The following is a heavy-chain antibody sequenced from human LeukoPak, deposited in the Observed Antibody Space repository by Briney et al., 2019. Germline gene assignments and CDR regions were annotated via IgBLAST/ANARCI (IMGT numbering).Heavy chain of an antibody. D-gene: IGHD3-10*01. CDR2: ISAYNANT. CDR1: GYTFTNYG. J-gene: IGHJ4*02. V-gene: IGHV1-18*01. CDR3: ARDRPVVRGVIISFDY. Sequence: GASVKVSCKASGYTFTNYGISWVRQAPGQGLEWMGWISAYNANTNYAQKLQGRVTMTTDTSTSTAYMELRSLTSDDTAVYYCARDRPVVRGVIISFDYWGQGTLVTVSS.